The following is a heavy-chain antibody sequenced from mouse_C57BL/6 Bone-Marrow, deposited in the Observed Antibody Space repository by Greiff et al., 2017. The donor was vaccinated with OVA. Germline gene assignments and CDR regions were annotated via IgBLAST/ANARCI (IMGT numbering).Heavy chain of an antibody. V-gene: IGHV1-59*01. CDR1: GYTFTSYW. Sequence: QVQLQQSVAELVRPGTSVKLSCKASGYTFTSYWMHWVKQRPGQGLEWIGVIDPSDSYTNYNQKFKGKATLTVDTSSSTAYMQLSSLTSEYSAVYYCANYGNDFDVWGTGTTVTVAS. D-gene: IGHD1-1*01. J-gene: IGHJ1*03. CDR3: ANYGNDFDV. CDR2: IDPSDSYT.